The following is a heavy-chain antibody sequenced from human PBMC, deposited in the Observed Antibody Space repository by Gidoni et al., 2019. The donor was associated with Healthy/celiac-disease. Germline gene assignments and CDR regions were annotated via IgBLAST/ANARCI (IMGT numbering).Heavy chain of an antibody. J-gene: IGHJ3*02. D-gene: IGHD4-17*01. CDR2: GST. CDR3: ARGNDYGDSTDAFDI. Sequence: GSTNYNPSLKSRVTISVDTSKNQFSLKLSSVTAADTAVYYCARGNDYGDSTDAFDIWGQGTMVTVSS. V-gene: IGHV4-34*01.